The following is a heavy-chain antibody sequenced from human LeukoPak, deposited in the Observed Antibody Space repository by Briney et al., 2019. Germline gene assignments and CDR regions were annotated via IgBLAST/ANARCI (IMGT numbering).Heavy chain of an antibody. D-gene: IGHD1-14*01. CDR3: ARRTLYYYGMDV. CDR2: IYYSGST. V-gene: IGHV4-59*08. CDR1: GGSISSYC. Sequence: SETLSLTCTVSGGSISSYCWSWIRQPPGKGLEWIGYIYYSGSTNYNPSLKSRVTISVDTSKNQFSLKLSSVTAADTAVYYCARRTLYYYGMDVWGQGTTVTVSS. J-gene: IGHJ6*02.